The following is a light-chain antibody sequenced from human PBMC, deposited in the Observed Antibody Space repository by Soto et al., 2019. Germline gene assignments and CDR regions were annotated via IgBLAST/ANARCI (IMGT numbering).Light chain of an antibody. CDR3: LQHNSYPWT. J-gene: IGKJ1*01. V-gene: IGKV1-17*01. CDR1: QSIRND. Sequence: DIHMTQSPSSLSASVGDRVTIACRASQSIRNDLGWYQQKQGKAPKRLVYAASSLQSGVPSRFSGSGYGTEFTLTISSLQPEDFATYYCLQHNSYPWTFGQGTKVDIK. CDR2: AAS.